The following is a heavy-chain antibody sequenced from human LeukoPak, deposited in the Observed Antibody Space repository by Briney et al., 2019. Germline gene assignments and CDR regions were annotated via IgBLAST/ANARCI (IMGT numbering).Heavy chain of an antibody. CDR1: GFTFSNYW. CDR2: IDQDGSAT. Sequence: GGSLRLSCAASGFTFSNYWMSWVRQAPGKGLEWVANIDQDGSATYYVDSVKGRFTISRDNAKSSLYLQMRSLRAEDTAVYYCARNPAKVVPAVYWGQGTLVTVSS. D-gene: IGHD2-2*01. V-gene: IGHV3-7*01. J-gene: IGHJ4*02. CDR3: ARNPAKVVPAVY.